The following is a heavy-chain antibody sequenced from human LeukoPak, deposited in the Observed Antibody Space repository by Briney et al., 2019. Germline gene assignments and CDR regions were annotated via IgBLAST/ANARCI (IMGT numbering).Heavy chain of an antibody. J-gene: IGHJ6*03. CDR2: ISSSSSYI. D-gene: IGHD2-2*01. CDR3: ARDGCSSTSCYAYYYYYMDV. CDR1: GFTFSSYE. V-gene: IGHV3-21*01. Sequence: GGSLRLSCAASGFTFSSYEMNWVRQAPGKGLEWVSSISSSSSYIYYADSVKGRFTISRDNAKNSLYLQMNSLRAEDTAVYYCARDGCSSTSCYAYYYYYMDVWGKGTTVTISS.